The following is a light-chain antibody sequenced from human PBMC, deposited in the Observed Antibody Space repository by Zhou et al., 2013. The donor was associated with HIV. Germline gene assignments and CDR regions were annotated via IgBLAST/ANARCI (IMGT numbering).Light chain of an antibody. CDR3: QQYNNWPPGT. CDR2: GAL. V-gene: IGKV3-15*01. Sequence: EMVMTQSPATLSVSPGERATLSCRASQSVSTNLAWYQQKPGQAPRLLIYGALTRATGIPARFSGSGSGTEFTLTISSMQSEDFAVYYCQQYNNWPPGTFGQGTKGGN. CDR1: QSVSTN. J-gene: IGKJ1*01.